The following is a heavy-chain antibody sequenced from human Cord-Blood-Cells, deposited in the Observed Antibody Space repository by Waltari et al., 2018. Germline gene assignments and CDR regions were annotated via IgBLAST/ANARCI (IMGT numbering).Heavy chain of an antibody. V-gene: IGHV1-69*02. CDR2: IIPILGIA. J-gene: IGHJ4*02. D-gene: IGHD2-21*02. Sequence: QVQLVQSGAEVKKPGSSVEVSCKASGGTFSSYTISRVRQAPGQGLEWMGRIIPILGIANYAQKFQGRVTITADKSTSTAYMELSSLRSEDTAVYYCARGGNFNEGGFDYWGQGTLVTVSS. CDR3: ARGGNFNEGGFDY. CDR1: GGTFSSYT.